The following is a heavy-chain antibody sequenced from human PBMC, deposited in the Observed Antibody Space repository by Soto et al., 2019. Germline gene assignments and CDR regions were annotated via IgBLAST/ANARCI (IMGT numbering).Heavy chain of an antibody. J-gene: IGHJ5*02. CDR1: GGSISSSSYY. V-gene: IGHV4-39*01. D-gene: IGHD6-13*01. Sequence: TSETLSLTCTVSGGSISSSSYYWGWIRQPPGKGLGWIGSIYYSGSTYYNPSLKSRVTISVDTSKNQFSLKLSSVTAADTAVYYCARWQQLSGDNWFDPWGQGTLVTVSS. CDR3: ARWQQLSGDNWFDP. CDR2: IYYSGST.